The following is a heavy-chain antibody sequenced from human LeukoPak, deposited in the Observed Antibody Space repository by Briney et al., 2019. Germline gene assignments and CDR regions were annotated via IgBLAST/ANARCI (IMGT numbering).Heavy chain of an antibody. CDR2: INAGNGNT. D-gene: IGHD6-13*01. V-gene: IGHV1-3*01. CDR3: ARDNIAAVATFDY. J-gene: IGHJ4*02. CDR1: GYTFTSYA. Sequence: GASVNVSCKASGYTFTSYAMHWVRQAPGQRLEWMGWINAGNGNTKYSQKFQGRVTITRDTSASTAYMELSSLRSEDTAVYYCARDNIAAVATFDYWGQGTLVTVSS.